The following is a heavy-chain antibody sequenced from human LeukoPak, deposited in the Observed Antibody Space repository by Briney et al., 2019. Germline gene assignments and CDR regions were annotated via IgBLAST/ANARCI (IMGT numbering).Heavy chain of an antibody. J-gene: IGHJ5*02. CDR2: INPNGDYI. D-gene: IGHD3-9*01. Sequence: GGSLRLSCAASVFISCSYNMNWVRQAPGKGREWVSSINPNGDYIYYADSVKGRFNISRDNAKNSLYLQMTSLKAEDTAVYFCARGIGYFDWLFFSWGQGTLLTVSS. CDR1: VFISCSYN. V-gene: IGHV3-21*06. CDR3: ARGIGYFDWLFFS.